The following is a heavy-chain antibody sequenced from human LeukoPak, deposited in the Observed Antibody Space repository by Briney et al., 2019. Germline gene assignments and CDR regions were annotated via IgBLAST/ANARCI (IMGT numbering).Heavy chain of an antibody. CDR2: FYTSGST. D-gene: IGHD6-19*01. V-gene: IGHV4-61*02. Sequence: SETLSLTCTASGGSISSRSYYWSWIRQPAGKGLEGIGRFYTSGSTNYNPSLKSRVTISVDTSKNQFSLKLSSVTAADTAVYYCARGGQWLVLSWFDPWGQGTLVTVSS. CDR1: GGSISSRSYY. CDR3: ARGGQWLVLSWFDP. J-gene: IGHJ5*02.